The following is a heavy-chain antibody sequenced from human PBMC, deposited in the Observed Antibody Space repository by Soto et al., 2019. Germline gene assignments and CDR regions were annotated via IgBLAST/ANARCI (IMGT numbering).Heavy chain of an antibody. CDR2: ISYDGSNK. CDR1: GFTFSSYG. D-gene: IGHD6-6*01. Sequence: PGGSLRLSCAASGFTFSSYGMHWVRHAPGKELEWVAVISYDGSNKYYADSVKGRFTISRDNSKNTLYLQMNSLRAEDTAVYYCAKDRLKYSSSSNHFLYWCQGTLVT. J-gene: IGHJ4*02. CDR3: AKDRLKYSSSSNHFLY. V-gene: IGHV3-30*18.